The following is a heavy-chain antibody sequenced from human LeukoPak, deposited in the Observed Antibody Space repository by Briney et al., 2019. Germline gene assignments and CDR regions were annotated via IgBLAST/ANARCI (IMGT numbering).Heavy chain of an antibody. Sequence: PGGSLRLSCAASGFTFSNYWMHWVRQVPGKGLVWVSRINGDGSSTSYADSVEGRFTISRDNAKNTLYLQMNSLRAEDTAVYYCARDSPDYWGQGTLVTVSS. CDR1: GFTFSNYW. CDR2: INGDGSST. CDR3: ARDSPDY. J-gene: IGHJ4*02. V-gene: IGHV3-74*01.